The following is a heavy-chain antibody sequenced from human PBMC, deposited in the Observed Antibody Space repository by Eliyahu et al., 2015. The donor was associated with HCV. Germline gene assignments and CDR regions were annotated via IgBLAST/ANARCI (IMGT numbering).Heavy chain of an antibody. CDR2: VEYIGTT. D-gene: IGHD2-15*01. Sequence: QVHLQESGPGLVKPSETLSLMCTVSGGSISSYYWSWIRQTPGKGLEWIGYVEYIGTTKYNPSLNSRVTMPVDTSSNQFSLKLTSVTAADTGVYYCARGSGNCVSHGCYFYYGMDVWGQGTTVTVSS. CDR1: GGSISSYY. CDR3: ARGSGNCVSHGCYFYYGMDV. J-gene: IGHJ6*02. V-gene: IGHV4-59*01.